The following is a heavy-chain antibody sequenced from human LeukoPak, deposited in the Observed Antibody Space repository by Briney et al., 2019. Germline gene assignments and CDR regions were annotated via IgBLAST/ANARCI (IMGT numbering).Heavy chain of an antibody. D-gene: IGHD4-11*01. CDR3: AKAKGPVTLNFDY. V-gene: IGHV3-9*01. Sequence: PGGSLRLSCAASGFTFDDYAMHWVRQAPGKGLEWVSGISWNSGSIGYADSVKGRFTISRDNSKNTLYLQMNSLRAEDTAVYYCAKAKGPVTLNFDYWGQGTLVTVSS. CDR1: GFTFDDYA. CDR2: ISWNSGSI. J-gene: IGHJ4*02.